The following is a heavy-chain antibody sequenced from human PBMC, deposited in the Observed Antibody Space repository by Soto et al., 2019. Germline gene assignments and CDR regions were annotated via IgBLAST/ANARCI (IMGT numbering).Heavy chain of an antibody. CDR3: ARSVFP. Sequence: SETLSLTXAVYGGSFSGYYWSWIRQPPGKGLEWIGEINHSGSTNYNPSLKSRVTISIDTSKNQFSLKLTSVTAADTAVYYCARSVFPWGQGTLVTVSS. CDR2: INHSGST. J-gene: IGHJ5*02. CDR1: GGSFSGYY. V-gene: IGHV4-34*09.